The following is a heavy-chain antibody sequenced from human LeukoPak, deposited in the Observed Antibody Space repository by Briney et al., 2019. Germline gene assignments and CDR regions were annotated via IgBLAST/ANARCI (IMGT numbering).Heavy chain of an antibody. V-gene: IGHV3-74*01. D-gene: IGHD4-11*01. J-gene: IGHJ6*02. CDR3: ARDRNSNLGMDV. CDR2: INTDGSIT. Sequence: PGGSLRLSCAASGFTFSDYWIHWVRQAPGKGLVWVSRINTDGSITNYADSVKGRFSISRDNAKNTLYLQMNSLRAEDTAVYYCARDRNSNLGMDVWGQGTTVTVSS. CDR1: GFTFSDYW.